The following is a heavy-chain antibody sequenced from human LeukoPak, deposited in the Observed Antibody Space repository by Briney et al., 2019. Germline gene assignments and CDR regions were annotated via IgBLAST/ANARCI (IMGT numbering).Heavy chain of an antibody. V-gene: IGHV4-30-4*08. J-gene: IGHJ4*02. Sequence: LRLSCAASGFTVSSNYMSWIRQPPGKGLEWIGYIYYSGSTYYNPSLKSRVTISVDTSKNQFSLKLSSVTAADTAVYYCARGRFWDYWGQGTLVTVSS. CDR1: GFTVSSNY. CDR2: IYYSGST. CDR3: ARGRFWDY. D-gene: IGHD5-24*01.